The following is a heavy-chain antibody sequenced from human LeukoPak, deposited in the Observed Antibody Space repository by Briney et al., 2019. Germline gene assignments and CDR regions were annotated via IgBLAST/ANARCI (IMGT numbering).Heavy chain of an antibody. CDR3: VGTNPWDLTYYFDY. CDR1: GGSFSGYY. CDR2: IFHSGST. V-gene: IGHV4-59*01. Sequence: SETLSLTCGVYGGSFSGYYWSWIRQPPGKRLEWIGYIFHSGSTNYNPSLKSRVTISVDTSKNQFSLRLTSVTAADTAVYYCVGTNPWDLTYYFDYWGQGTLVTVSS. D-gene: IGHD7-27*01. J-gene: IGHJ4*02.